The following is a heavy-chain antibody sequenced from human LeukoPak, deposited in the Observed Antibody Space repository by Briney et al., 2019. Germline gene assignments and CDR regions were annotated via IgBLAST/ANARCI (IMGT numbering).Heavy chain of an antibody. V-gene: IGHV4-31*03. D-gene: IGHD1-26*01. CDR1: GGSISSGGYY. Sequence: SETLSLTCTVSGGSISSGGYYWRWIRQHPGKGLEWIGYIYYSGSTYYNPSLKSRVTISVDTSKNQFSLKLSSVTAADTAVYYCARDRELLGLDYWGQGTLVTVSS. CDR2: IYYSGST. J-gene: IGHJ4*02. CDR3: ARDRELLGLDY.